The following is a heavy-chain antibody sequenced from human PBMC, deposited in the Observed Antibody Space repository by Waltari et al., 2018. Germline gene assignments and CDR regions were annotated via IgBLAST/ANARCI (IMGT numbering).Heavy chain of an antibody. Sequence: QVQLQQWGAGLLKPSETLSLTCAVYGGSLSGSFLRWIRQSPGKGLAWIAEINHSEGTNYNPSLKSRVTISVDTSKNYFSLKLSSATAADTAVYYCARGGTWVTWFDPWGPGTPVTVSS. CDR3: ARGGTWVTWFDP. CDR2: INHSEGT. D-gene: IGHD1-26*01. V-gene: IGHV4-34*02. CDR1: GGSLSGSF. J-gene: IGHJ5*02.